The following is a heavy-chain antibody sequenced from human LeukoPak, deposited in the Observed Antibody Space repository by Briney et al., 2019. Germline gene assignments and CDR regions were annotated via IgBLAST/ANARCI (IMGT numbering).Heavy chain of an antibody. D-gene: IGHD1-1*01. Sequence: GGSLRLSCAASGFTFSTYSMNWVRQAPGKGLEWVSYISSSSSTIYYADSVKGRFTISRDNAKNSLDLQMNSLRAEDTAVYYCARGWIGPLVRLQLFDYWGQGTLVTVSS. CDR1: GFTFSTYS. CDR2: ISSSSSTI. V-gene: IGHV3-48*01. CDR3: ARGWIGPLVRLQLFDY. J-gene: IGHJ4*02.